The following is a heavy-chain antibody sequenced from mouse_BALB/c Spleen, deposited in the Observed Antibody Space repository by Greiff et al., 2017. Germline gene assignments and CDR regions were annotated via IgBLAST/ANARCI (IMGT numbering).Heavy chain of an antibody. CDR3: ARTLLDC. Sequence: EVQLQEPGAELVKPGASVKLSCTASGFNIKDTYMHWVKQRPEQGLEWIGRIDPANGNPKYDPKFQGKATITADTSSNTAYLQLSSLTSEDTAVNYCARTLLDCWGQGTTLTVSS. J-gene: IGHJ2*01. V-gene: IGHV14-3*02. D-gene: IGHD2-12*01. CDR2: IDPANGNP. CDR1: GFNIKDTY.